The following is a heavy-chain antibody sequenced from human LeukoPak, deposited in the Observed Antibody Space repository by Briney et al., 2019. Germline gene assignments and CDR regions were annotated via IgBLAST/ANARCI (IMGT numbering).Heavy chain of an antibody. D-gene: IGHD6-13*01. CDR1: GGSISSGSYY. CDR2: IYYSGST. CDR3: ARDRSSWYNYYYMDV. J-gene: IGHJ6*03. V-gene: IGHV4-39*07. Sequence: KPSETLSLTCAVSGGSISSGSYYWGWIRQPPGKGLEWIGSIYYSGSTYYNPSLKSRVTISVDTSKNQFSLKLSSVTAADTAVYYCARDRSSWYNYYYMDVWGKGTTVTVSS.